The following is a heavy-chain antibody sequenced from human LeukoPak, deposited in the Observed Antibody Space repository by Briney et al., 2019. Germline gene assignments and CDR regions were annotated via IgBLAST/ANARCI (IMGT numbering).Heavy chain of an antibody. CDR1: GVTSSNNL. CDR2: IKQDGGDK. V-gene: IGHV3-7*03. J-gene: IGHJ2*01. CDR3: ARSTVASPLWYFDL. D-gene: IGHD4-17*01. Sequence: PGGSLRLSCAVSGVTSSNNLMSWVRQAPGKGLEGLANIKQDGGDKYYVDSVKGRFTISRDNAKNSLYLQMQSLRPEDTAMYYCARSTVASPLWYFDLWGRGTLVTVSS.